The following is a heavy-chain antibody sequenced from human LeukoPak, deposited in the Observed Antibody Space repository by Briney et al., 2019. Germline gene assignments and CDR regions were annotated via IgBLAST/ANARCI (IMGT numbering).Heavy chain of an antibody. V-gene: IGHV3-30*18. CDR1: GFTFSSCG. D-gene: IGHD3-10*01. Sequence: GGSLRLSCAASGFTFSSCGMHWVRQAPGKGLEWVAVISYDGSNKYYADSVKGRFTISRDNSKNTLYLQMNSLRAEDTAVYYCAKDLRYYGSGSYLGFDYWGQGTLVTVSS. CDR2: ISYDGSNK. J-gene: IGHJ4*02. CDR3: AKDLRYYGSGSYLGFDY.